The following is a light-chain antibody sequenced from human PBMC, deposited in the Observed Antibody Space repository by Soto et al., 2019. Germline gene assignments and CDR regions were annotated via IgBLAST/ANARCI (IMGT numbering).Light chain of an antibody. V-gene: IGKV1-39*01. CDR1: QSISSY. CDR2: AAS. J-gene: IGKJ1*01. Sequence: DIQMTQSPSSLSASVGDRVTITCRASQSISSYLNWYQQKPGKAHKLLIYAASSLQSGVPSRFSGSGSGTDFTLTISSLPPEDFATYYCQQSYSTPQTFGQGTKVEIK. CDR3: QQSYSTPQT.